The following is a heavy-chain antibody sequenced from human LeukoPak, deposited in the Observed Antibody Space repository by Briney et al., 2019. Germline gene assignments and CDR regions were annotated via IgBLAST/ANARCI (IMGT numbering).Heavy chain of an antibody. CDR3: TRDGIVGARSFDY. D-gene: IGHD1-26*01. J-gene: IGHJ4*02. CDR1: GFTFSSYA. V-gene: IGHV3-23*01. Sequence: GGSLRLSCAASGFTFSSYAMCWVRQAPGKGLGWVSPISGSGGSTYYADSVKGRFTISRDTSKNTLYLQMDSLRPEDTAIYFCTRDGIVGARSFDYWGQGILVTVSS. CDR2: ISGSGGST.